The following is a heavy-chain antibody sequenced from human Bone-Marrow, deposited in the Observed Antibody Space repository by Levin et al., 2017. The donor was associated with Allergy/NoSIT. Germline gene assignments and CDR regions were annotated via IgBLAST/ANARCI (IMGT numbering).Heavy chain of an antibody. D-gene: IGHD2-8*02. J-gene: IGHJ4*02. CDR3: ARRNSPGGYTFDY. Sequence: SSQTLSLTCTVSGDSISSNSYYWGWIRQPPGKGLEWIGSIYYSGSTYYNPSLKSRVTISIDTSKNQLSLKLSSVTAADTAVYYCARRNSPGGYTFDYWGQGTLVTVSS. CDR2: IYYSGST. CDR1: GDSISSNSYY. V-gene: IGHV4-39*01.